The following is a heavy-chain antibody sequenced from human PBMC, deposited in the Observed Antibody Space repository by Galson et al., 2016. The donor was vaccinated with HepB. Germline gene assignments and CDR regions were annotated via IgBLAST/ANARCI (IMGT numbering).Heavy chain of an antibody. J-gene: IGHJ4*02. CDR3: AREPTPYGDHIYYFDY. D-gene: IGHD4-17*01. CDR2: ISSSNTFI. Sequence: SLRLSCAASGFIFSSYTMNWVRQAPGRGLEWVSSISSSNTFIYSASSLQGRFTISRDNAKNSLYLQINSLSAEDTAVYYCAREPTPYGDHIYYFDYWGQGTLVTVSS. V-gene: IGHV3-21*01. CDR1: GFIFSSYT.